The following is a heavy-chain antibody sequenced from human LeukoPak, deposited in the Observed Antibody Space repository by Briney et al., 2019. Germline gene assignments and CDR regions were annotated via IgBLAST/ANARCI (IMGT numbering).Heavy chain of an antibody. J-gene: IGHJ6*03. CDR1: GFTFSSYW. Sequence: PGGSLRLSCAASGFTFSSYWMHWVRQAPGKGLVWVSRINSDGSSTSYADSVKGRFTISRDNAKNTLYLQMNSLRAEDTAVYYCARDCSGGSSEYPDYYYYMDVWGKGTTVTISS. CDR2: INSDGSST. V-gene: IGHV3-74*01. CDR3: ARDCSGGSSEYPDYYYYMDV. D-gene: IGHD2-15*01.